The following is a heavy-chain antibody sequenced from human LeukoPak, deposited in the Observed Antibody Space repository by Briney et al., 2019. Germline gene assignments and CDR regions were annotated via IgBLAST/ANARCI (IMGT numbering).Heavy chain of an antibody. V-gene: IGHV4-59*01. Sequence: PSETLSLTCIVSGGSISSYYWSWIRQPPGKGLEWIGYIYYSGSTNYNPSLKSRVTISVDTSKNQFSLKLSSVTADTAVYYCARQRGYSYGGIDYWGQGTLVTVSS. J-gene: IGHJ4*02. CDR1: GGSISSYY. CDR2: IYYSGST. D-gene: IGHD5-18*01. CDR3: ARQRGYSYGGIDY.